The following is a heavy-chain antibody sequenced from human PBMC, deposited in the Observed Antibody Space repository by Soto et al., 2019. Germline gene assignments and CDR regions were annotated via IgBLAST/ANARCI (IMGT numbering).Heavy chain of an antibody. Sequence: ASLKVSCKASGGTFSSYTISWVRQAPGQGLEWMGRIIPILGIANYAQKFQGRVTITADKSTSTAYMELSSLRSEDTAVYYCARVDSGYDLYYWGQGTLVTVSS. D-gene: IGHD5-12*01. CDR2: IIPILGIA. V-gene: IGHV1-69*02. J-gene: IGHJ4*02. CDR3: ARVDSGYDLYY. CDR1: GGTFSSYT.